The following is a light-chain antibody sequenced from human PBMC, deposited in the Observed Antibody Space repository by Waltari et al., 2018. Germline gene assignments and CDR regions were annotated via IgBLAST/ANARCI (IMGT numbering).Light chain of an antibody. Sequence: QSALTQPASVSGSYGQSITISCGDVAYFNLVSWYQQQPGKAPKVIIYEGNKRPSGLSDRFSASKSGNTASLTISGLQADDQADYYCCSYAGGTSWVFGGGTKLTVL. CDR3: CSYAGGTSWV. CDR1: DVAYFNL. J-gene: IGLJ3*02. CDR2: EGN. V-gene: IGLV2-23*01.